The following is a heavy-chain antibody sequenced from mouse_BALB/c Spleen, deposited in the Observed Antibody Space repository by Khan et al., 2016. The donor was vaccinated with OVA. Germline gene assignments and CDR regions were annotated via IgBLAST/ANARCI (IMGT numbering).Heavy chain of an antibody. CDR1: GFSLTDYG. J-gene: IGHJ3*01. D-gene: IGHD3-3*01. CDR2: IWGDGST. V-gene: IGHV2-6-7*01. Sequence: VQLQESGPGLVAPSQSLSITCTVSGFSLTDYGVNWVRQPPGKSLEWLGMIWGDGSTDYNSALKSRLHINNDNSKSQVFLKMNSLQTDDTARYYWARERRLGGFAYWGQGTLVTVSA. CDR3: ARERRLGGFAY.